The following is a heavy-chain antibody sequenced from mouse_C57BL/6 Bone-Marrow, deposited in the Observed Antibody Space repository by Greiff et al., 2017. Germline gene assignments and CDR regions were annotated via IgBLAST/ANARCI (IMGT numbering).Heavy chain of an antibody. D-gene: IGHD1-1*01. CDR1: GYTFTSYG. CDR2: IYPRSGNT. J-gene: IGHJ3*01. CDR3: ARDPFIYYYGSSWLAY. V-gene: IGHV1-81*01. Sequence: QVQLQQSGAELARPGASVKLSCKASGYTFTSYGISWVKQRTGQGLEWIGEIYPRSGNTYYNEKFKGKATLTADKSSSTAYMELRSLTSEDSAVYFCARDPFIYYYGSSWLAYWGQGTLVTVSA.